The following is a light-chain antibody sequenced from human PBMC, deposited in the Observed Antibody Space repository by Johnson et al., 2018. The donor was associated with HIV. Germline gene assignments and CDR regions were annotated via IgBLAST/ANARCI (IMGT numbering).Light chain of an antibody. CDR3: GTWDGSLSAGV. Sequence: QSVLTQPPSMSAAPGQKVTISCSGSSSNIGNNYVSWYQQLPGTAPKLLIYDNNKRPSGIPDRFSGSQSGTSATLGITGLQTGDEADYYCGTWDGSLSAGVVGAGTKVTVL. CDR1: SSNIGNNY. CDR2: DNN. J-gene: IGLJ1*01. V-gene: IGLV1-51*01.